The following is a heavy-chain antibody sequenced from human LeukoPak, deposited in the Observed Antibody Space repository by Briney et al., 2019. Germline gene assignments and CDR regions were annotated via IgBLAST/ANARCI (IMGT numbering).Heavy chain of an antibody. CDR2: IRSKANSYAT. V-gene: IGHV3-73*01. CDR1: GFTFSGSA. Sequence: GSLRLSCAASGFTFSGSAMHWVRQASGKGLEWVGRIRSKANSYATAYAASVKGRFTISRDDSKNTAYLQMNSLKTEDTAVYYCTRQGTPPYFWSGYFYYYYGMDVWGQGTTVTVSS. CDR3: TRQGTPPYFWSGYFYYYYGMDV. J-gene: IGHJ6*02. D-gene: IGHD3-3*01.